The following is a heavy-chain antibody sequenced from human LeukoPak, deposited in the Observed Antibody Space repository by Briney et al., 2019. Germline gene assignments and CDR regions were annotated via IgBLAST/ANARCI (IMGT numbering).Heavy chain of an antibody. Sequence: SETLSLTCTVSGGSISSSSYYWGWIRQPPGKGLEWIGTIFYSGSTYYNPSLKSRVTISVDTSKNQFSLKLSSVTAADTAVYYCATTVAGVREHAYWGQGTLVTVSS. CDR3: ATTVAGVREHAY. CDR1: GGSISSSSYY. CDR2: IFYSGST. V-gene: IGHV4-39*07. D-gene: IGHD6-19*01. J-gene: IGHJ4*02.